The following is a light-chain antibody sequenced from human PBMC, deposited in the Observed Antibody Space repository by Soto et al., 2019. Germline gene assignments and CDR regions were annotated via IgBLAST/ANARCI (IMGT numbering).Light chain of an antibody. V-gene: IGLV2-14*02. CDR1: SSDVGSHNL. CDR3: SSYNSSSILYV. J-gene: IGLJ1*01. CDR2: EVS. Sequence: TQPASVSGSPGQSITISCTGTSSDVGSHNLVSWYQQYPGKAPKLMIYEVSNRPSGVSNRLSGSKSGNTASLTISGLQDEDEADYYCSSYNSSSILYVFGPGTKVTVL.